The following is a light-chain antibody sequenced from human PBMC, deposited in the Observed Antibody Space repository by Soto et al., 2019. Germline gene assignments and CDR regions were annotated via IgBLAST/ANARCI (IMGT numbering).Light chain of an antibody. CDR2: DVS. CDR3: SSYTSSSTLLYV. J-gene: IGLJ1*01. V-gene: IGLV2-14*01. Sequence: QSALTQPASVSGSPGQSSTISCTGTSSDVGGYNYVSWYQQHPGKAPKLMIYDVSNRRSGVSNRFSGSKSGNTASLTISGLQAEYEADYYCSSYTSSSTLLYVFGTGTKLTVL. CDR1: SSDVGGYNY.